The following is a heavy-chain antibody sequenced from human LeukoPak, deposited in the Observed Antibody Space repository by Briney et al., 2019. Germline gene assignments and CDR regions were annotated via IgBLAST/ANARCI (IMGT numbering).Heavy chain of an antibody. Sequence: PGRSLRLSCAASGFTFSSYAMHWVRQAPGKGLEWVAVISYDGSNKYYADSVKGRFTISRDNSKNTLYLQMNSLRAEDTAVYYWWRGHDSIGTGFDPWGQGTLVTVSS. CDR3: WRGHDSIGTGFDP. CDR2: ISYDGSNK. V-gene: IGHV3-30-3*01. D-gene: IGHD3-22*01. CDR1: GFTFSSYA. J-gene: IGHJ5*02.